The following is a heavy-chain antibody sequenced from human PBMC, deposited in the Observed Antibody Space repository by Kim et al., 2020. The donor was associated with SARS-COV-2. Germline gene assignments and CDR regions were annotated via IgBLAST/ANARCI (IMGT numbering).Heavy chain of an antibody. CDR1: GFTFSSYS. V-gene: IGHV3-21*01. CDR3: ARDPPPETYYYGSGSS. J-gene: IGHJ5*02. Sequence: GGSLRLSCAASGFTFSSYSMNWVRQAPGKGLEWVSSISSSSSYIYYADSVKGRFTISRDNAKNSLYLQMNSLRAEDTAVYYCARDPPPETYYYGSGSSWGQGTLVTVSS. D-gene: IGHD3-10*01. CDR2: ISSSSSYI.